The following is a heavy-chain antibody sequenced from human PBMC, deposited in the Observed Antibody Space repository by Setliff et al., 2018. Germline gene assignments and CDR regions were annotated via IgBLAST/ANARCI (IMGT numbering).Heavy chain of an antibody. CDR2: MSLNGHVV. CDR1: GFAFNNYY. V-gene: IGHV3-11*01. CDR3: AREIPAVPATNYYYYIDV. J-gene: IGHJ6*03. D-gene: IGHD6-19*01. Sequence: PGGSLRLSCAASGFAFNNYYMAWIRQAPGKGLQWLSYMSLNGHVVHYADSVKGRFTISRDNGKNSLYLQMNSLRVEDTAIYYCAREIPAVPATNYYYYIDVWGEGTAVTVSS.